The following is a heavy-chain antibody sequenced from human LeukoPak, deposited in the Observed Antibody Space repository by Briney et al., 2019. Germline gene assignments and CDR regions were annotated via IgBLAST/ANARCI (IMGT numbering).Heavy chain of an antibody. Sequence: GGALRLSCAASGFTFSSYAMHWVRQAPGKGREGVAFISYDGSNKYYADSVKGRFTISRATSKNTLYMQMTRLRAEETAVYYCARDDSSGWWFSFDYWGQGTMVTVSS. CDR3: ARDDSSGWWFSFDY. J-gene: IGHJ4*02. D-gene: IGHD6-19*01. CDR1: GFTFSSYA. V-gene: IGHV3-30*04. CDR2: ISYDGSNK.